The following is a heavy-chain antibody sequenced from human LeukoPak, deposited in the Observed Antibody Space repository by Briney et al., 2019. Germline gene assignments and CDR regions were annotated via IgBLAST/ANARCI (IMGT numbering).Heavy chain of an antibody. Sequence: GGSLRLSCAASGFTFSSYGMSWVRQAPGKGLEWVSAISGSGGSTYYADSVKGRFTISRDNSKNTLYLQMNSLRAEDTAVYYCAKAFYGGFNMDVWGKGTTVTVSS. V-gene: IGHV3-23*01. CDR2: ISGSGGST. CDR1: GFTFSSYG. CDR3: AKAFYGGFNMDV. D-gene: IGHD3-10*01. J-gene: IGHJ6*03.